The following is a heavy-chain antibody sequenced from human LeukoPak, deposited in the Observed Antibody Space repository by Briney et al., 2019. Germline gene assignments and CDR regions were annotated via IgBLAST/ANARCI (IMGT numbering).Heavy chain of an antibody. V-gene: IGHV3-23*01. D-gene: IGHD4-11*01. CDR2: FKTNSGQV. CDR1: GFTFSDYA. CDR3: ARSVPDYTRFDY. J-gene: IGHJ4*02. Sequence: GGSLRLSCVASGFTFSDYAMNWVRQAPGKGLEWVSTFKTNSGQVYHAESVRGRFTISRDNSKNTVYQQMSSLRAEDTALYYCARSVPDYTRFDYWGQGALVTVSP.